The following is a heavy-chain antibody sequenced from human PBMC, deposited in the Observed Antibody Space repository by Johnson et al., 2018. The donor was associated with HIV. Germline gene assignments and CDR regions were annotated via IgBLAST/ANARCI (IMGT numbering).Heavy chain of an antibody. V-gene: IGHV3-11*04. J-gene: IGHJ3*02. CDR3: AKEVPVYSYGYYDAFDI. CDR2: ISSSGSTI. D-gene: IGHD5-18*01. CDR1: GFTFSDYY. Sequence: QVQLVESGGGLVKPGGSLRLSCAASGFTFSDYYMNWIRQAPGKGLEWISYISSSGSTIYYADAVKGRFTISRDNGKNSLYLQMNSLRAEDTAVYYCAKEVPVYSYGYYDAFDIWGQGTMVTVSS.